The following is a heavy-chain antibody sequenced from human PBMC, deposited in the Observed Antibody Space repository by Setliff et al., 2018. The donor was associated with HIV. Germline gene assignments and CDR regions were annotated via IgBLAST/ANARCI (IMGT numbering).Heavy chain of an antibody. CDR1: GASISSSSHH. D-gene: IGHD1-7*01. V-gene: IGHV4-39*07. J-gene: IGHJ6*03. Sequence: VTLSLTCTVSGASISSSSHHWAWIRQPPGKGLEYIGNIYYTGSTHHNPSLESRVATSVDTSKNQFSLKLSSVTAADTAVYYCARGDGTKYYYYYMDVWGKGTTVTVSS. CDR2: IYYTGST. CDR3: ARGDGTKYYYYYMDV.